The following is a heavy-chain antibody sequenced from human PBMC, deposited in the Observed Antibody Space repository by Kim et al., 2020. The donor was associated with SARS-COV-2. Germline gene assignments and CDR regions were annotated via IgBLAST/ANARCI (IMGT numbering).Heavy chain of an antibody. D-gene: IGHD2-2*01. V-gene: IGHV3-21*01. CDR2: ISSSSSYI. Sequence: GGSLRLSCAASGFTFSSYSMNWVRQAPGKGLEWVSSISSSSSYIYYADSVKGRFTISRDNAKNSLYLQMNSLRAEDTAVYYCARDGIVVVPAASYYGMDVWGQGTTVTVSS. CDR3: ARDGIVVVPAASYYGMDV. J-gene: IGHJ6*02. CDR1: GFTFSSYS.